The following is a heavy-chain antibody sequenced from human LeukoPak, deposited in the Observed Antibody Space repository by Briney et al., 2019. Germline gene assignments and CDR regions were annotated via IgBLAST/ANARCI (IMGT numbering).Heavy chain of an antibody. CDR3: ARMSTGYYDDY. Sequence: GGSLRLSCVASGFTFSTFGMNWVRQAPGKGLEWVSYVSSSSTTIYYADSVKGRFTISRDDARSSLYLQMNSLRAEDTALYDCARMSTGYYDDYWGQGTLVAVSS. J-gene: IGHJ4*02. D-gene: IGHD3-9*01. CDR2: VSSSSTTI. CDR1: GFTFSTFG. V-gene: IGHV3-48*01.